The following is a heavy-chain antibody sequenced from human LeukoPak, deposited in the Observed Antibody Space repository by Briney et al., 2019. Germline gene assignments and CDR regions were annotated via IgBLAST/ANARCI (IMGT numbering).Heavy chain of an antibody. Sequence: GGSLRLSCAASGFTFISYAMHWVRQAPGKGLEWVAVISYDGSNKYYADSVKGRFTISRDNSKNTLYLQTNSLRAEDTAVYYCARLQGIAAAKDYWGQGTLVTVSS. CDR2: ISYDGSNK. J-gene: IGHJ4*02. CDR1: GFTFISYA. CDR3: ARLQGIAAAKDY. V-gene: IGHV3-30-3*01. D-gene: IGHD6-13*01.